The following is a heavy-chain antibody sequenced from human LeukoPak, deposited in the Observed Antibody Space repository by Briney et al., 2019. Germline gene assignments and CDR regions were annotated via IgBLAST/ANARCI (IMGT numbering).Heavy chain of an antibody. Sequence: SETLSLTCTVSRGSISSSRHYWVWIRQPPGKGLEWIGTIYYSGTTYYNPSLKSRVIIFVDTSKNQFSLRLTSVTAADTAVYYCARSYFTIFGVYNWLDPWGQGALVTVSS. D-gene: IGHD3-3*01. CDR3: ARSYFTIFGVYNWLDP. CDR1: RGSISSSRHY. CDR2: IYYSGTT. J-gene: IGHJ5*02. V-gene: IGHV4-39*01.